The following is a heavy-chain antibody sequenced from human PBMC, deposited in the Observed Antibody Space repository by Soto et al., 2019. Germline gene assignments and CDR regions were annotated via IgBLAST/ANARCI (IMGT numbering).Heavy chain of an antibody. CDR3: ARRRPTGYYNY. D-gene: IGHD3-9*01. J-gene: IGHJ4*02. CDR1: GFPFRDYY. V-gene: IGHV3-11*05. Sequence: QVQLVESGGDLVKPGGSLRLSCAASGFPFRDYYMSWIRQAPGKGLEWVSSIGSSSSYTNYADSVKGRFTISRDNAKKSLYLQMNSLRAEDTAVYYCARRRPTGYYNYWGQGTLVTVSA. CDR2: IGSSSSYT.